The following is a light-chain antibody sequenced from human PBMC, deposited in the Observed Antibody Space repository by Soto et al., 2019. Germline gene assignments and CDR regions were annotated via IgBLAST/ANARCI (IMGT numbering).Light chain of an antibody. CDR3: QQYYAIPPT. CDR2: WAS. V-gene: IGKV4-1*01. J-gene: IGKJ3*01. Sequence: DIVMTQSPDSLAVSLGERATFNCKSSQSVLYSSNNKNYLAWYQQKPGQPPKLLIYWASTRESGVPDRFSGSGSGTDFTLTISSLQAEDVAVYYCQQYYAIPPTFGPGTKVDIK. CDR1: QSVLYSSNNKNY.